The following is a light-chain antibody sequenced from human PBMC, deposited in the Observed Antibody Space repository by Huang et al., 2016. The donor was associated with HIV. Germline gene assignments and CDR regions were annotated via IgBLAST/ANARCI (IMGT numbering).Light chain of an antibody. CDR3: QQYGSSPAT. CDR2: GAS. J-gene: IGKJ1*01. V-gene: IGKV3-20*01. Sequence: EIVLTQSPGTLSLSPGERTTLSCRASQRVSSGDLAWYQQKPGQAPRLLIYGASTRATGIPGRFSGSGSGTDFTLTISRLQPEDFAVYYCQQYGSSPATFGQGTKV. CDR1: QRVSSGD.